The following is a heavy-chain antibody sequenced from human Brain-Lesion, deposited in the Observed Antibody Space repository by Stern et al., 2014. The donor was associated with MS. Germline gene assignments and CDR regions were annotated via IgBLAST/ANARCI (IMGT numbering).Heavy chain of an antibody. CDR3: AGEEDIRYCSGGSCTGNWFDP. Sequence: QVQLVESGPGLVKPSETLSLTCTVAGGSVSSTSYAWAWIRQPPGKGLEWIGTIYYSGNTYYSPSLKSRLTISLDTSNHLFFLQLGSVTAADTAVYYCAGEEDIRYCSGGSCTGNWFDPWGQGTLVTVSS. CDR2: IYYSGNT. D-gene: IGHD2-15*01. V-gene: IGHV4-39*01. J-gene: IGHJ5*02. CDR1: GGSVSSTSYA.